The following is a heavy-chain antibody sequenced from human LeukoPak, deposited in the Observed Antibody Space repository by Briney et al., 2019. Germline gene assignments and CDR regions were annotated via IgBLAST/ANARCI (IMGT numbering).Heavy chain of an antibody. CDR1: GGSFSGYY. CDR2: INHSGST. Sequence: SETLSLTCAVYGGSFSGYYWSWIRQPPGKGLEWIGEINHSGSTNYNPSLKSRVTISVDTSKNQFSLKLSSVTAADTAVYYCARRAYYYGSGSYGMDVRGKGTTATVSS. CDR3: ARRAYYYGSGSYGMDV. J-gene: IGHJ6*04. D-gene: IGHD3-10*01. V-gene: IGHV4-34*01.